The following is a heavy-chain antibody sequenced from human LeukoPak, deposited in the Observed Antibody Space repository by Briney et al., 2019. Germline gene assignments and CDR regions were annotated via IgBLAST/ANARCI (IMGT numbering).Heavy chain of an antibody. CDR2: IKTDGSVT. V-gene: IGHV3-74*01. Sequence: GGSLRLSCAASGFTFTKYWMTWVRQAPGKGLVWVSRIKTDGSVTNYADSVEGRFTISRDTAKNTVYLQMNSLRVEETAIYYCARGISMDVWGQGTTVTVSS. CDR3: ARGISMDV. J-gene: IGHJ6*02. CDR1: GFTFTKYW.